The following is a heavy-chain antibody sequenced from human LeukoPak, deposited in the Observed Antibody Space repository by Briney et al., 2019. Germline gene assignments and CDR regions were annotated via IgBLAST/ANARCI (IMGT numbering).Heavy chain of an antibody. Sequence: GGSLRLSCAASGFTFSSYWMHWVRQAPGKGLVWVSRINSDGSSTSYADSVKGRFTISRDNAKNTLYLQMNSLRAEDTAVYYCARGVVDYYYYMDVWGKGTTVTISS. CDR3: ARGVVDYYYYMDV. V-gene: IGHV3-74*01. D-gene: IGHD2-15*01. CDR1: GFTFSSYW. CDR2: INSDGSST. J-gene: IGHJ6*03.